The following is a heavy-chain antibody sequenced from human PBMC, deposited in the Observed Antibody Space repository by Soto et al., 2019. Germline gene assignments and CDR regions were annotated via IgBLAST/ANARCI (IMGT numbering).Heavy chain of an antibody. CDR1: GGTFSSYA. V-gene: IGHV1-69*12. D-gene: IGHD2-15*01. CDR2: IIPIFGTA. J-gene: IGHJ6*02. Sequence: QVQLVQSGAEVKKPGSSVKVSCKASGGTFSSYAISWVRQAPGQGLEWMGGIIPIFGTANYAQKFQGSVTITADESTSTAYMELSSLRSEDTAVYYCARGTLGYCSGGSCYFTYYYGMDVWGQGTTVTVSS. CDR3: ARGTLGYCSGGSCYFTYYYGMDV.